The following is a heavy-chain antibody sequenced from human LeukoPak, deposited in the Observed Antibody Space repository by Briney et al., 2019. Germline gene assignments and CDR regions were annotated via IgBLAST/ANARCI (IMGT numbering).Heavy chain of an antibody. Sequence: GGSLRLSCVGSGFIFKLLAVGWVRQAPGKGLEWVSVISGTNDDTDYADSVRGHFTISRDNSLNTLFLQMDNLRAEDTAVYYCVKTYCSITRCSPGFDSWGQGTLVTVSS. CDR1: GFIFKLLA. J-gene: IGHJ4*02. CDR2: ISGTNDDT. CDR3: VKTYCSITRCSPGFDS. D-gene: IGHD3-10*01. V-gene: IGHV3-23*01.